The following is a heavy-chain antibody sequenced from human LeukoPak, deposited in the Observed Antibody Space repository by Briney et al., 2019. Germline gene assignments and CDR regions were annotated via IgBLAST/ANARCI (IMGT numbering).Heavy chain of an antibody. V-gene: IGHV1-69*04. CDR2: IIPILGIA. D-gene: IGHD2-2*01. J-gene: IGHJ4*02. CDR3: ARHAGYCSSTSCLSEIAVAGPDY. Sequence: SVKVSCKASGGTFISYAISWVRQAPGQGLEWMGRIIPILGIANYAQKFQGRVTITADKSTSTAYMELSSLRSEDTAVYYCARHAGYCSSTSCLSEIAVAGPDYWGQGTLVTVSS. CDR1: GGTFISYA.